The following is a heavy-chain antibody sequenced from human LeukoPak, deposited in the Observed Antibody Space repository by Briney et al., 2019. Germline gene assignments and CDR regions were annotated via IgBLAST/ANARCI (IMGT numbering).Heavy chain of an antibody. V-gene: IGHV3-53*01. CDR3: ARDVPLMGASKTRYFDY. J-gene: IGHJ4*02. CDR1: GFSVSSGY. D-gene: IGHD1-26*01. CDR2: FYRGDST. Sequence: GGSLRLSCAASGFSVSSGYMYWVRQAPGKGLEWVSFFYRGDSTYYAESVRGRFTISRDNAKNSLYLQMSSLRAEDTAIYYCARDVPLMGASKTRYFDYWGQGTLVTVSS.